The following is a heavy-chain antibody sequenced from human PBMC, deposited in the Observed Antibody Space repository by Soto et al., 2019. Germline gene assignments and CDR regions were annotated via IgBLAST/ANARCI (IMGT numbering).Heavy chain of an antibody. Sequence: PGGSLRLSCAASGFTFSDYYMSWIRQAPGKGLEWVSYISSSSYTNYADSVKGRFTISRDNAKNSLYLQMNSLRAEDTAVYYCARDPATFNYGSGSPGNWFDPWGQGTLVTVSS. V-gene: IGHV3-11*06. CDR1: GFTFSDYY. CDR2: ISSSSYT. D-gene: IGHD3-10*01. CDR3: ARDPATFNYGSGSPGNWFDP. J-gene: IGHJ5*02.